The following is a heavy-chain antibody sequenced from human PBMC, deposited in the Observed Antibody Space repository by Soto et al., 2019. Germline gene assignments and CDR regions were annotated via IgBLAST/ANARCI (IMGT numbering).Heavy chain of an antibody. CDR2: ISYDGSNK. CDR3: ARSYHPPGSPRLLAPYGMDV. Sequence: QVQLVESGGGVVQPGRSLRLSCAASGFTFSSYAMHWVRQAPGKGLEWVAVISYDGSNKYYADSVKGRFTISRDNSKNTLYLQMNSLRAEDTAVYYCARSYHPPGSPRLLAPYGMDVWGQGTTVTVSS. D-gene: IGHD1-26*01. V-gene: IGHV3-30-3*01. CDR1: GFTFSSYA. J-gene: IGHJ6*02.